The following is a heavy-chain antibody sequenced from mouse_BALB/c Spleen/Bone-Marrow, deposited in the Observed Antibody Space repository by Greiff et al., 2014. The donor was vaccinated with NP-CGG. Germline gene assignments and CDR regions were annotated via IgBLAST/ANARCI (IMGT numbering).Heavy chain of an antibody. CDR2: IWGDGNT. D-gene: IGHD1-2*01. V-gene: IGHV2-6-7*01. CDR1: GFSLTGYG. CDR3: ARAPGYDLYYAMDY. Sequence: QVQLQQSGPGLVAPSQSLSITCTVSGFSLTGYGINWVRQPPGKGLEWLGMIWGDGNTDYSSALKSRLSISKGNSKSQVFLKMNSLQTDDTARYYCARAPGYDLYYAMDYWGQGTSVTVSS. J-gene: IGHJ4*01.